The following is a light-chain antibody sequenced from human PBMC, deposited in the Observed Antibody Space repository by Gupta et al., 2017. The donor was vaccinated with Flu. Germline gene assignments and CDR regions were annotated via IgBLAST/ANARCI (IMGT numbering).Light chain of an antibody. V-gene: IGKV3-11*01. J-gene: IGKJ1*01. CDR2: DAS. Sequence: PATLSLSPGARATLSCRASQSVSDYLAWYQQKPGQAPRLLIYDASHRAAGVPARFSGSGSGTDFTLTISNLEPEDFAVYYCHQRSSRPRTFGQGTKVEIK. CDR1: QSVSDY. CDR3: HQRSSRPRT.